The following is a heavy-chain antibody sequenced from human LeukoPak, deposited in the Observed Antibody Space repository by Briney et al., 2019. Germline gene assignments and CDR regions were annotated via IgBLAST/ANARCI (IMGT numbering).Heavy chain of an antibody. CDR2: IWSDGSNR. CDR1: GFTFSHYG. V-gene: IGHV3-33*06. CDR3: AKDAERGFDYSNSLQY. Sequence: PGGSLRLSCATSGFTFSHYGMHWVRQAPGRGLEWVAVIWSDGSNRFYADSVKGRFTISRDNSQNTVDLHMNILRAEGTALYYCAKDAERGFDYSNSLQYWGRGTLVTVSS. J-gene: IGHJ4*02. D-gene: IGHD4-11*01.